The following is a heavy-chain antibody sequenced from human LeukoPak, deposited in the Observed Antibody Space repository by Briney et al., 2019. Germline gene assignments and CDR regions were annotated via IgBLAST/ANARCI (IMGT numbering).Heavy chain of an antibody. J-gene: IGHJ5*02. CDR1: GYTFTSYG. Sequence: GASVKVSCKASGYTFTSYGISWVRQAPGQGLEWMGWISAYNGNTNYAQKLQGRVTMTTDTSTSTAYMELRSLRSDDTAVYYCARDRSTVTSLGFDPWGQGTLVTVSS. D-gene: IGHD4-17*01. CDR2: ISAYNGNT. CDR3: ARDRSTVTSLGFDP. V-gene: IGHV1-18*01.